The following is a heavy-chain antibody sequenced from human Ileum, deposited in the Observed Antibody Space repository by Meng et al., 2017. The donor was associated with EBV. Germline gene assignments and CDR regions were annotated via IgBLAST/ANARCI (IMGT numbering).Heavy chain of an antibody. Sequence: QLPLQESDPGLVKPSETLSLTCSVSGGSSTSYSYYWGWIRQPPGKGLEWIATIYHTGSTYYNPSLKSRVTISVDTSKNEFSLKVTSVTAADTALYYCARRDTAWFDPWGRGTLVTVSS. CDR2: IYHTGST. J-gene: IGHJ5*02. D-gene: IGHD2-21*02. CDR3: ARRDTAWFDP. CDR1: GGSSTSYSYY. V-gene: IGHV4-39*01.